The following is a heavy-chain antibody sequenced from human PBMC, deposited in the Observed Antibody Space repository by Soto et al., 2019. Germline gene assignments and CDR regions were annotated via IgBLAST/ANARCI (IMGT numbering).Heavy chain of an antibody. CDR2: IIPILGIA. V-gene: IGHV1-69*08. D-gene: IGHD4-17*01. CDR1: GGTFSSYT. Sequence: QVQLVQSGAEVKKPGSSVKVSCKASGGTFSSYTISWVGQAPGQGLEWMGRIIPILGIANYAQKFQGRVTITADKSTSTAYMELSSLRSEDTAVYYCARDVAVTTDYYGMDVWGQGTTVTVSS. CDR3: ARDVAVTTDYYGMDV. J-gene: IGHJ6*02.